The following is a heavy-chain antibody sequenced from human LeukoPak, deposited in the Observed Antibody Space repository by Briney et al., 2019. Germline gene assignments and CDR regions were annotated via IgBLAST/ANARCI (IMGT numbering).Heavy chain of an antibody. CDR1: GYSFTSYG. CDR2: ISAYNGNT. Sequence: GASVKVSCKASGYSFTSYGISWLRQAPGQGLEWMGWISAYNGNTNYAQKLQGRVTMTTDTSTSTAYMELRSLRSDDTAVCYCARDATHDYGDYFDYWGQGTLVTVSS. D-gene: IGHD4-17*01. V-gene: IGHV1-18*01. J-gene: IGHJ4*02. CDR3: ARDATHDYGDYFDY.